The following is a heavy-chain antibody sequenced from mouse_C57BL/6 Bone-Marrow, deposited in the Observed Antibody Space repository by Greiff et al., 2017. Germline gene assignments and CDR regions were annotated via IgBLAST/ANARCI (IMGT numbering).Heavy chain of an antibody. CDR2: IDPENGDT. CDR1: GFNIKDDY. J-gene: IGHJ2*01. Sequence: VQLKESGAELVRPGASVKLSCKASGFNIKDDYMHWVKQRPEQGLEWIGWIDPENGDTEYASKFQGKATITADTSSNTAYLQLSSLTSEDTAVYYCTTPLCNDEGYWGQGTTLTVSS. D-gene: IGHD6-5*01. V-gene: IGHV14-4*01. CDR3: TTPLCNDEGY.